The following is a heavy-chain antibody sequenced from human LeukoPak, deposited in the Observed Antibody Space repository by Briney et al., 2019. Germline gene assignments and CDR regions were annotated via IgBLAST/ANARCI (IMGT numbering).Heavy chain of an antibody. CDR2: FDSEDGET. V-gene: IGHV1-24*01. Sequence: GASVKVSCKVSGYTLTELSMHWVRQAPGKGLEWMGGFDSEDGETIYAQKFQGRVTMTEDTSTDTAYMELSSLRSEDTAVYYCATPYSSGWLFGFDYWGQGTLVTVSS. J-gene: IGHJ4*02. CDR3: ATPYSSGWLFGFDY. D-gene: IGHD6-19*01. CDR1: GYTLTELS.